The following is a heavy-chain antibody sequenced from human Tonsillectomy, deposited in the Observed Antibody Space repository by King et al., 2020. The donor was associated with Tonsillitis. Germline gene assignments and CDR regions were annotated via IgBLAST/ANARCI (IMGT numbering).Heavy chain of an antibody. J-gene: IGHJ4*02. D-gene: IGHD3-22*01. CDR3: ARDYYYDSSGYYYVLPLGY. V-gene: IGHV4-61*02. CDR1: GGSISSGSYY. CDR2: IYTSGST. Sequence: QLQESGPGLVKPSQTLSLTCTVSGGSISSGSYYWSWIRQPAGKGLEWIGRIYTSGSTNYNPSLKSRVTISVDTSKNQFSLKLSSVTAADTAVYYCARDYYYDSSGYYYVLPLGYWGQGTLVTVSS.